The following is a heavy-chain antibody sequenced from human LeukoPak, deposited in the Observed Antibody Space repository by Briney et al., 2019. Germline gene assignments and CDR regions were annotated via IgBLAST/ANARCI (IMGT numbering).Heavy chain of an antibody. D-gene: IGHD5-18*01. CDR2: IYSGGST. V-gene: IGHV3-66*01. CDR1: GFTVSSNY. CDR3: AREGGDLLGETAPRDYYYYGMDV. Sequence: GGSLRLSCAASGFTVSSNYMSWVRQAPGKGLEWVSVIYSGGSTYYADSVKGRFTISRGNSKNTLYLQMSSLRAEDTAVYYCAREGGDLLGETAPRDYYYYGMDVWGQGTTVTVSS. J-gene: IGHJ6*02.